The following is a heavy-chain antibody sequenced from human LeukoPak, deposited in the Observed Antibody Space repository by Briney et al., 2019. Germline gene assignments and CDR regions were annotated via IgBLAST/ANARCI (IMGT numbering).Heavy chain of an antibody. D-gene: IGHD6-19*01. CDR3: ARDPGYSSSYYFDY. CDR2: ISGYKGNT. J-gene: IGHJ4*02. CDR1: GYTFTSYG. V-gene: IGHV1-18*01. Sequence: GASVKVSCKASGYTFTSYGISWVRQAPGQGLEWMGWISGYKGNTNYAQKFQGRVTMTTDTSTSTAYMEQRSLRSDDTAVYYCARDPGYSSSYYFDYWGQGTLVTVSS.